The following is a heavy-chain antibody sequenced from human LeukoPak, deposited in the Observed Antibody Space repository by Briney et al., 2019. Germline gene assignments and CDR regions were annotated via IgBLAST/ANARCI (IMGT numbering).Heavy chain of an antibody. Sequence: PGGSLRLSXAASGFTFSSYAMSWVRQAPGKGLEWVSAISGSGGSTYYADSVKGRFTISRDNSKNTLYLQMNSLRAEDTAVYYCAIGMSGSLYGSVSDYWGQGTLVTVSS. CDR3: AIGMSGSLYGSVSDY. CDR1: GFTFSSYA. V-gene: IGHV3-23*01. CDR2: ISGSGGST. J-gene: IGHJ4*02. D-gene: IGHD3-10*01.